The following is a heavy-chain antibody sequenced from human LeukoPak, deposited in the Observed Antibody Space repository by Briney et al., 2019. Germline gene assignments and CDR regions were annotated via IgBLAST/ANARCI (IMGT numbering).Heavy chain of an antibody. V-gene: IGHV3-30*04. CDR1: GFTFSSYA. J-gene: IGHJ3*02. Sequence: GGSLRLSCAASGFTFSSYAMHWVRQAPGKGLEWVAVISYDGSNKYYADSVKGRFTISRDNSKNTLYLQMNSLRAEDTAVYYCARGNSDIVVVPAGYHDAFDIWGQGTMVTVSS. D-gene: IGHD2-2*01. CDR3: ARGNSDIVVVPAGYHDAFDI. CDR2: ISYDGSNK.